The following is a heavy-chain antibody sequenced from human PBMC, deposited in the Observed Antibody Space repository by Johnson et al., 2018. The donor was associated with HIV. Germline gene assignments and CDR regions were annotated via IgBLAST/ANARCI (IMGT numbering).Heavy chain of an antibody. J-gene: IGHJ3*02. CDR2: IKSNADGGTP. V-gene: IGHV3-15*01. CDR3: AKDPAPNSGSYYGRDDAFDI. D-gene: IGHD1-26*01. CDR1: GFTFSNAW. Sequence: VQLVESGGGLVQPGGSLRLSCAASGFTFSNAWMSWVRQAPGKGPEWVGRIKSNADGGTPDYAAPVKGRFTISRDDSKNTLYLQMNSLKTDDTAVYYCAKDPAPNSGSYYGRDDAFDIWGQGTMVTVSS.